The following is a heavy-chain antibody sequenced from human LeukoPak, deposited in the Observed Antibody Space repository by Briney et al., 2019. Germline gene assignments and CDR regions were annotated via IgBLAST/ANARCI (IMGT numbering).Heavy chain of an antibody. Sequence: TGGSLTLSCTASGLILNNYWMTWVRQAPGKGPEGVANIKEDDSETYYVDSVKGRFTISRHNAKKSLYLQLNRLRGEDTAVYHCARVGRGGFWRSYGTYDYYYYMDGWGEGTTVTVCS. CDR2: IKEDDSET. J-gene: IGHJ6*03. V-gene: IGHV3-7*01. D-gene: IGHD1-1*01. CDR1: GLILNNYW. CDR3: ARVGRGGFWRSYGTYDYYYYMDG.